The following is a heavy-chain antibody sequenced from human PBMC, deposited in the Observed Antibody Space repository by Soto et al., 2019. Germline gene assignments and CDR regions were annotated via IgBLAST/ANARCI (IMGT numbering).Heavy chain of an antibody. Sequence: GGSLRLSCAASGFTFSTYGIPWVPQAPGKGRKWVAVIWYDERKKNYEDSGKALFTISRDNSKNTLYLQMNSLRAEDTAVYYCARAEREITIFGVVITNDLDYWGQGALVTVSS. CDR1: GFTFSTYG. CDR3: ARAEREITIFGVVITNDLDY. D-gene: IGHD3-3*01. CDR2: IWYDERKK. V-gene: IGHV3-33*01. J-gene: IGHJ4*02.